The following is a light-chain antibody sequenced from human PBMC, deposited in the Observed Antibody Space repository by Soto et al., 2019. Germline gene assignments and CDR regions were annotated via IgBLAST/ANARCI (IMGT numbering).Light chain of an antibody. V-gene: IGKV1-39*01. CDR3: QQSYSNPTWT. CDR2: DSS. Sequence: DIQMTQSPSSLSASVGDRVTISCRASQSISNHLNWYQHKPGKAPKLLVYDSSTLQTGVPSRFSGSGFGAEFTLTISGLQPEDFATYYCQQSYSNPTWTFGQGTKVDI. CDR1: QSISNH. J-gene: IGKJ1*01.